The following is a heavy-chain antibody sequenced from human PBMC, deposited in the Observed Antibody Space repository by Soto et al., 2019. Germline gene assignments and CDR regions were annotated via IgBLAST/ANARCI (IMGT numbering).Heavy chain of an antibody. D-gene: IGHD4-17*01. V-gene: IGHV4-61*01. CDR1: GGSVSNKTYY. CDR2: VYYSGTT. Sequence: TLSLTCSVSGGSVSNKTYYWSWIRQPPGKRLEWIGYVYYSGTTNYNPSLKSRVTISVDLSKNQFSLRLSSVTTADTALYYCARTTAVPNTLRSRYFFDYWGQGTLVTVS. J-gene: IGHJ4*02. CDR3: ARTTAVPNTLRSRYFFDY.